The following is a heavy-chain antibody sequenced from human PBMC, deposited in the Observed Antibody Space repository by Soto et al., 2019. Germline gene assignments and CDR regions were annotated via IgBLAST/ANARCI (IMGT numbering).Heavy chain of an antibody. D-gene: IGHD1-26*01. CDR1: GYSFTRYG. Sequence: GASVKVSCKASGYSFTRYGIGWARQAPGQGLEWMGWINAYNGNTNYAQKLQGRVTMTTDTSTSTAYMELRSLRSDDTAVYYCARDLIPIVGATTCDYWGQGTLVTVSS. J-gene: IGHJ4*02. CDR2: INAYNGNT. CDR3: ARDLIPIVGATTCDY. V-gene: IGHV1-18*01.